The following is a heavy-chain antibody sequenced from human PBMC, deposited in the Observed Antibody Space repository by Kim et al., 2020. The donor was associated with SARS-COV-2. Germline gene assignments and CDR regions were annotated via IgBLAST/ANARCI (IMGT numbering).Heavy chain of an antibody. J-gene: IGHJ6*02. CDR1: GYTFTSYA. D-gene: IGHD6-19*01. V-gene: IGHV1-3*01. Sequence: ASVKVSCKASGYTFTSYAMHWVRQAPGQRLEWMGWINAGNGNTKYSQKFQGRVTITRDTSASTAYMELSSLRSEDTAVYYCARDHGYSSGLGNPNRGYYYYGMDVWGQGTTVTVSS. CDR2: INAGNGNT. CDR3: ARDHGYSSGLGNPNRGYYYYGMDV.